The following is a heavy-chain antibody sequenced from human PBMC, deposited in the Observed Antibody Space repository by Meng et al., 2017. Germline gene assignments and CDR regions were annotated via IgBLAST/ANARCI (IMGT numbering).Heavy chain of an antibody. Sequence: GQWGGAGGGLVQPGGSLGLSCAASGFILSAHWMHWVRQAPGKGPVWVARIDSDGITTAYADSVKGRFTISRDSAKNTLYLQMDSLRAEDTAVYYCTRLMAPTSWGAFDIWGQGTMVTVSS. CDR1: GFILSAHW. V-gene: IGHV3-74*01. J-gene: IGHJ3*02. CDR2: IDSDGITT. CDR3: TRLMAPTSWGAFDI. D-gene: IGHD3-16*01.